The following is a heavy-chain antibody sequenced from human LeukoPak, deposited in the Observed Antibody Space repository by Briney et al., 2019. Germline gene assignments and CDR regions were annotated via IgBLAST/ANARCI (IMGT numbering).Heavy chain of an antibody. J-gene: IGHJ4*02. CDR1: GFTFSDYY. CDR3: ASNPSGTGDFDY. D-gene: IGHD3-10*01. V-gene: IGHV3-11*04. Sequence: GGSLRHSCAASGFTFSDYYMSWIRQAPGKGLEWVSYISSSGSTIYYADSVKGRFTISRDNAKNSLYLQMDSLRAEDTAVYYCASNPSGTGDFDYWGQGTLVTVSS. CDR2: ISSSGSTI.